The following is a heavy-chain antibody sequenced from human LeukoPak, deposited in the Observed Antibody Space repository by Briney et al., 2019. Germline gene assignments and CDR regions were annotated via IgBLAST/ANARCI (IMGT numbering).Heavy chain of an antibody. Sequence: GGSLRLSCAASGFTFGSYWMSWVRQAPGKGLEWVANIKQDGSEKYYVDSVKGRFTISRDNSKNTLYLQMNSLRAEDTAVYYCARVALGYYYDSSGYPDYWGQGTLVTVSS. CDR1: GFTFGSYW. V-gene: IGHV3-7*04. CDR3: ARVALGYYYDSSGYPDY. J-gene: IGHJ4*02. D-gene: IGHD3-22*01. CDR2: IKQDGSEK.